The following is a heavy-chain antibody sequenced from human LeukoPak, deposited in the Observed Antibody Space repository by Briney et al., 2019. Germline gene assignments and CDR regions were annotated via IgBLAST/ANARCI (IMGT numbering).Heavy chain of an antibody. Sequence: SETLSLTCTVSGGSISSGSYYWSWFRQPAGKGLEWIGRIYTSGSTNYSPSLKSRVTISIDTSKNQFSLKLSSVTAADTAVYYCARNGEYSTSRYFDYWGQGTLVIVSS. V-gene: IGHV4-61*02. J-gene: IGHJ4*02. CDR3: ARNGEYSTSRYFDY. D-gene: IGHD6-6*01. CDR2: IYTSGST. CDR1: GGSISSGSYY.